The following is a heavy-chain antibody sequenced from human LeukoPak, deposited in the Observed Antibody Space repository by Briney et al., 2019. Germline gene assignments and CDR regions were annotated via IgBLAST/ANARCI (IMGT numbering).Heavy chain of an antibody. CDR3: AGAQVYYDSSGYYYVY. Sequence: GGSLRLSCAASGFTFSSYWMHWVRQAPGKGLVWVSRINGDGSSTSYADSVKGRFTISRDNAKNTLYLQMNSLRAEDTAVYYCAGAQVYYDSSGYYYVYWGQGTLVTVSS. J-gene: IGHJ4*02. V-gene: IGHV3-74*01. D-gene: IGHD3-22*01. CDR1: GFTFSSYW. CDR2: INGDGSST.